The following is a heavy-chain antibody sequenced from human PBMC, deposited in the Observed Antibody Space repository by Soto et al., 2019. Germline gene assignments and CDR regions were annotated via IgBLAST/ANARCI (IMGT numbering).Heavy chain of an antibody. CDR1: GGTFSSYA. CDR2: IIPIFGTA. D-gene: IGHD3-22*01. V-gene: IGHV1-69*13. Sequence: VASVKVSCKASGGTFSSYAISWVRQAPGQGLEWMGGIIPIFGTANYAQKFQGRVTITADESTSTAYMELSSLRSEDTAVYYCARVGYYDSSGYYPSNWFDPWGQGTLVTVSS. J-gene: IGHJ5*02. CDR3: ARVGYYDSSGYYPSNWFDP.